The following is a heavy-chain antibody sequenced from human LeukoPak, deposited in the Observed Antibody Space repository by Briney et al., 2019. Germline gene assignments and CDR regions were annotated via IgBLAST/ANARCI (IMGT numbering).Heavy chain of an antibody. Sequence: GRSLRLSCAASGLTFSSYAMHWVRQAPGKGLEWVAVISYDGSNKYYADSVKGRFTISRDNSKNTLYLQMNSLRAEDTAVYYCARDLGYCSGGSCYGSYYYYGMDVWGQGTTVTVSS. V-gene: IGHV3-30-3*01. CDR3: ARDLGYCSGGSCYGSYYYYGMDV. D-gene: IGHD2-15*01. J-gene: IGHJ6*02. CDR2: ISYDGSNK. CDR1: GLTFSSYA.